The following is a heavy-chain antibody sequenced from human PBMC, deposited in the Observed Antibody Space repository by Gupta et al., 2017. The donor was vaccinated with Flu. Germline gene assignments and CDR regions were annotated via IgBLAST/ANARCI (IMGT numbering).Heavy chain of an antibody. D-gene: IGHD2-15*01. Sequence: GLELVSSIMSSSNYIYYADSVKGRFTISRDNAKNSLYLQMNSLRAEDTAVYYCAREGSVVVVATQYYYYGMDVWGQGTTVTVSS. CDR2: IMSSSNYI. V-gene: IGHV3-21*01. J-gene: IGHJ6*02. CDR3: AREGSVVVVATQYYYYGMDV.